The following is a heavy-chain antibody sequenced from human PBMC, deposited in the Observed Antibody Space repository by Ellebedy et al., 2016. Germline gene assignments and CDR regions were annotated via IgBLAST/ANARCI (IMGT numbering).Heavy chain of an antibody. D-gene: IGHD6-6*01. Sequence: ASVKVSXXASGYTFTSYGISWVRQAPGQGLEWMGWISAYNGNTNYAQKLQGRVTMTTDTSTSTAYMELRRPTSDDTAVYYCARQQLVQGGFDMWGQGTVVTVSS. V-gene: IGHV1-18*01. CDR2: ISAYNGNT. CDR1: GYTFTSYG. J-gene: IGHJ3*02. CDR3: ARQQLVQGGFDM.